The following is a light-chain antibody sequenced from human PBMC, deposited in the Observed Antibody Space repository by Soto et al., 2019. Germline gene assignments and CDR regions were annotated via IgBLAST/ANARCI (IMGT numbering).Light chain of an antibody. CDR1: QTIDSW. V-gene: IGKV1-5*03. J-gene: IGKJ1*01. Sequence: DIQMTQSTSTLSASVGDRVTITCRASQTIDSWLAWYQQKPGKAPKLLIYMASTLHSGAPSRFSGSGSGTEFTLTISSLQPDDFATYYCQHYNSVSRTFGQGTKV. CDR2: MAS. CDR3: QHYNSVSRT.